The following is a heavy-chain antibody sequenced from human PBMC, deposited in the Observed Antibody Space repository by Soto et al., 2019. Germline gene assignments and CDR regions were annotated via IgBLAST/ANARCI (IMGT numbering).Heavy chain of an antibody. J-gene: IGHJ5*02. D-gene: IGHD6-19*01. CDR1: GFTLIDI. CDR3: ARDASGPFDP. Sequence: WGSLRRSCSFAGFTLIDIMSWVRQAPGKWLECVSFIHSDGSTHYTDSVRGRFTISRDNSKNTLYLQMDRLRVDDTAVYFCARDASGPFDPWGQGTLVTVSS. CDR2: IHSDGST. V-gene: IGHV3-53*01.